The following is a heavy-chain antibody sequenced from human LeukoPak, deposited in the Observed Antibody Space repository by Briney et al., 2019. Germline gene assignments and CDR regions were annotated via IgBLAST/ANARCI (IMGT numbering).Heavy chain of an antibody. CDR2: IFHSGST. Sequence: SQTLSLTCAASGGTISSDGYSWSWIRQPPGKGLEWIGYIFHSGSTFYNPSLQSRVTISVDRSNNQFSLKLSSVTAADTAVYYCARSVYCSGGNCYFDYWGQGTLVTVSS. J-gene: IGHJ4*02. CDR3: ARSVYCSGGNCYFDY. V-gene: IGHV4-30-2*01. CDR1: GGTISSDGYS. D-gene: IGHD2-15*01.